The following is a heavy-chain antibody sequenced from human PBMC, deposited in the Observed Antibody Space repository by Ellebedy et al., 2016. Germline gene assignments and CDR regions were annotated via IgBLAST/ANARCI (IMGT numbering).Heavy chain of an antibody. CDR1: GDSASGRGQS. V-gene: IGHV4-39*02. CDR3: ASSSGWYGGARWFDP. CDR2: IYYSGDT. D-gene: IGHD6-19*01. Sequence: SETLSLTCTVSGDSASGRGQSWGWIRQPPGKGLEWIGSIYYSGDTHYNPSLKSRVTISVDTSKNNFSLNLSSVTAADTAVYYCASSSGWYGGARWFDPWGQGTLVTVSS. J-gene: IGHJ5*02.